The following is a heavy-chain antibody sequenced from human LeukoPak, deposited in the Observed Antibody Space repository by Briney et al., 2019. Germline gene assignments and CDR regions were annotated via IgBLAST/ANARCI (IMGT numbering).Heavy chain of an antibody. D-gene: IGHD1-1*01. CDR1: GYSISSGYY. J-gene: IGHJ3*02. Sequence: SETLSLTCTVSGYSISSGYYWGWIRQPPGKGLEWIGSIYHSGSTYYNPSLKSRVTISVDTSKNQFSLKLSSVTAADTAVYYCASYSKRAVDAFDIWGQGTMVTVSS. CDR2: IYHSGST. CDR3: ASYSKRAVDAFDI. V-gene: IGHV4-38-2*02.